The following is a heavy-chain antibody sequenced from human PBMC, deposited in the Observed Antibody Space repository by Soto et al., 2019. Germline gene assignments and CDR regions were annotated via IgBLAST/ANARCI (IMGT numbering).Heavy chain of an antibody. CDR3: AKGRAPSGWYPPYYYGMDV. Sequence: GGSLRLSCAASGFTFSSYAMSWVRQDPGKGLEWVSAISGSGRSTYYADSVKGRFTISRDNSKNTLYLQMNSLRAGDTAVYYCAKGRAPSGWYPPYYYGMDVWGQGTTVTVSS. D-gene: IGHD6-19*01. V-gene: IGHV3-23*01. CDR2: ISGSGRST. J-gene: IGHJ6*02. CDR1: GFTFSSYA.